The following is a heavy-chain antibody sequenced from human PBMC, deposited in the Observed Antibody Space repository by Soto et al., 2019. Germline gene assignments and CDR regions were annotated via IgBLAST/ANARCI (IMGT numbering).Heavy chain of an antibody. CDR1: GFTFSNYE. Sequence: GGSLRLSCAASGFTFSNYEMNWVRQAPGKGLEWLSYITSGGDTIDYADSVKGRFTISRDNAKNSLYLQMNSLRAEDTAIYYCARDLGRLAYFDYLGQGTLGTVSS. J-gene: IGHJ4*02. D-gene: IGHD1-26*01. V-gene: IGHV3-48*03. CDR3: ARDLGRLAYFDY. CDR2: ITSGGDTI.